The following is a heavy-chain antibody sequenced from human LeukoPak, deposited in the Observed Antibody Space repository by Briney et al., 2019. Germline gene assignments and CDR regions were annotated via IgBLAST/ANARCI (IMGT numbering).Heavy chain of an antibody. CDR1: GGSISSSSYY. J-gene: IGHJ4*02. V-gene: IGHV4-39*01. D-gene: IGHD6-13*01. Sequence: PSETLSLTCTVSGGSISSSSYYWGWIRQPPGKWVEWIGSIYYSGSTYYNPSLKSRVTISVDTSKNQFSLKLSSVTAADTAVYYCARHQDKLSSSWYVSYFDYWGQGTLVTVSS. CDR3: ARHQDKLSSSWYVSYFDY. CDR2: IYYSGST.